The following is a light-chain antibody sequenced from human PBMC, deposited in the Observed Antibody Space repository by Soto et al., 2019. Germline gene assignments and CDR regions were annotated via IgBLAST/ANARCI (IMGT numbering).Light chain of an antibody. CDR2: DAS. CDR3: QQLNSYPMT. CDR1: QTISTW. J-gene: IGKJ5*01. Sequence: DIQVTQSPPTLSASVGDRVTITCRASQTISTWMAWYQQKPGKAPKLLVYDASTLQSGVPSRFSGSGSGTEFTLTISSLQPEDFATYYRQQLNSYPMTFGQGKRLEIK. V-gene: IGKV1-5*01.